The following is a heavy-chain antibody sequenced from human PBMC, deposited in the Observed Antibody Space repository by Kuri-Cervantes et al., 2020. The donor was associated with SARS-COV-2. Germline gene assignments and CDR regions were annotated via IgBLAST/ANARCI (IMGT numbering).Heavy chain of an antibody. CDR2: ISSSSSYI. Sequence: GGSLRLSCAASGFTFSSYWMSWVRQAPGKGLEWVSSISSSSSYIYYADSVKGRFTISRDNAKNSLYLQMNSLRAEDTAVYYCARVEWLLPDYWGQGTLVTVSS. CDR1: GFTFSSYW. D-gene: IGHD3-22*01. CDR3: ARVEWLLPDY. J-gene: IGHJ4*02. V-gene: IGHV3-21*01.